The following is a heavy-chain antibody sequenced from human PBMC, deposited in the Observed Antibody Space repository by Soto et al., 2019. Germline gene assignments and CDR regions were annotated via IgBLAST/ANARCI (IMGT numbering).Heavy chain of an antibody. CDR1: GGSISSGGYY. CDR2: IYYSGST. V-gene: IGHV4-31*03. J-gene: IGHJ4*02. CDR3: ARTYYDGSGYYSNFDY. Sequence: SETLSLTCTVSGGSISSGGYYWSWIRQHPGKGLEWIGYIYYSGSTYYNPSLKSRVTISVDTSKNQLSLKLSSVTAADTAVYYCARTYYDGSGYYSNFDYWGQGTLVTVPQ. D-gene: IGHD3-22*01.